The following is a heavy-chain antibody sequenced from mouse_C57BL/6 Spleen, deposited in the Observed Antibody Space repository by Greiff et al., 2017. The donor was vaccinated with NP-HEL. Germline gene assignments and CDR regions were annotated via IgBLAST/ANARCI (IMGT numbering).Heavy chain of an antibody. V-gene: IGHV1-18*01. Sequence: DVHLVESGPELVKPGASVKIPCKASGYTFTDYNMDWVKQSHGKSLEWIGDINPNNGGTIYNQKFKGKATLTVDKSSSTAYMELRSLTSEDTAVYYCARWNYYDYEGYFDYWGQGTTLTVSS. D-gene: IGHD2-4*01. J-gene: IGHJ2*01. CDR3: ARWNYYDYEGYFDY. CDR2: INPNNGGT. CDR1: GYTFTDYN.